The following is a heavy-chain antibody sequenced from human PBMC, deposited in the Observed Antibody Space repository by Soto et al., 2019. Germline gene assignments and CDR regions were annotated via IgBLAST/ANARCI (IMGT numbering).Heavy chain of an antibody. J-gene: IGHJ6*02. Sequence: GGSLRLSCAASEFMFSSYAIHWVRQAPGKGLEWVAFISYDGRKKDYADSVKGRFTISRDNSKNTAHLQMNSLKTEDTAVYYCARVERFLERGYYYYGLDVWGQGTTVTVSS. D-gene: IGHD3-3*01. CDR3: ARVERFLERGYYYYGLDV. CDR2: ISYDGRKK. V-gene: IGHV3-30*04. CDR1: EFMFSSYA.